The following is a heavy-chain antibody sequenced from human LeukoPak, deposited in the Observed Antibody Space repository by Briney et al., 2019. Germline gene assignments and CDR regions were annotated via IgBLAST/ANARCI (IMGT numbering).Heavy chain of an antibody. CDR3: ARDRTASDY. CDR1: GFTFSSYS. CDR2: ISSSSIYI. J-gene: IGHJ4*02. V-gene: IGHV3-21*01. Sequence: GGSLRLSCAASGFTFSSYSMNWVRQAPGKGLEGVSSISSSSIYIYYADSVKGRFTISRENAKNLLYLQMNSLRAEDTAVYYCARDRTASDYWGQGTLVTVSS. D-gene: IGHD4-17*01.